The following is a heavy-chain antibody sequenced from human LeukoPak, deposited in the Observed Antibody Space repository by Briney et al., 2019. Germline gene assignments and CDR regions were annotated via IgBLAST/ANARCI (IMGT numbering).Heavy chain of an antibody. V-gene: IGHV3-49*03. CDR2: IRSKAYGGTT. Sequence: GGSLRLSCTASGFTFGDYAMSWFRQAPGKGLEWVGFIRSKAYGGTTEYAASVKGRFTISRDDSKSIAYLQMNSLKTEDTAVYYCTRKCSSGWYYFDYWGQGTLVTVSS. D-gene: IGHD6-19*01. CDR3: TRKCSSGWYYFDY. J-gene: IGHJ4*02. CDR1: GFTFGDYA.